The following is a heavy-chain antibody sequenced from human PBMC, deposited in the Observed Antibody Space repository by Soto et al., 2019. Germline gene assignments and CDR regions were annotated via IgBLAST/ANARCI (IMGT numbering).Heavy chain of an antibody. J-gene: IGHJ4*02. CDR3: AKDLGITMIVVVITPDY. D-gene: IGHD3-22*01. CDR1: GFTFSSYA. CDR2: ISGSGGST. Sequence: GGSLRLSCAASGFTFSSYAMSWVRQAPGKGLEWVSAISGSGGSTYYADSVKGRFTISRDNSKNTLYLQMNSLRAEDTAVYYCAKDLGITMIVVVITPDYWGQGTLVTVSS. V-gene: IGHV3-23*01.